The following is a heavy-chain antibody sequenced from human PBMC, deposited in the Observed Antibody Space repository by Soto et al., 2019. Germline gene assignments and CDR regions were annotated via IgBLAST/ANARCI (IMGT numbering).Heavy chain of an antibody. J-gene: IGHJ6*02. CDR3: ARSYSSSDYYYYYGMDV. V-gene: IGHV1-3*01. D-gene: IGHD6-13*01. CDR1: GYTFTSYA. CDR2: INAGNGNT. Sequence: GASVKVSCKASGYTFTSYAMHWVRQAPGQRLEWMGWINAGNGNTKYSQKFQGRVTITRDTSASTAYMELSSLRSEDTAVYYCARSYSSSDYYYYYGMDVWGQGTTVTVSS.